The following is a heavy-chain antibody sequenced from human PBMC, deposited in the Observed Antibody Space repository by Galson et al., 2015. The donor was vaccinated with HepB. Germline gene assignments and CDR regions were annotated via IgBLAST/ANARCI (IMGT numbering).Heavy chain of an antibody. V-gene: IGHV3-30*02. D-gene: IGHD5-18*01. CDR1: GFTFSSYG. CDR2: IRYDGSNK. Sequence: SLRLSCAASGFTFSSYGMHWVRQAPGKGLEWVAFIRYDGSNKYYADSVKGRFTISRDNSKNTLYLQMNSLRAEDTAVYYCAAPGSGYSYGLLGYWGQGTLVTVSS. J-gene: IGHJ4*02. CDR3: AAPGSGYSYGLLGY.